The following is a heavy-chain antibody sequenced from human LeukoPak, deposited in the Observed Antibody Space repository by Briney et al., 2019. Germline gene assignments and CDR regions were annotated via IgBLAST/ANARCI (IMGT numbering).Heavy chain of an antibody. Sequence: GASVKVSCKASGYTFTGYYMHWVRQAPGQGLEWMGWINPNSGGTNYAQKFQGRVTMTRDTSISTAYMELSRLRSDDTAVYYCARVKVVVVAATTRDYYYGMDVWGQGITVTVSS. CDR1: GYTFTGYY. CDR2: INPNSGGT. V-gene: IGHV1-2*02. D-gene: IGHD2-15*01. J-gene: IGHJ6*02. CDR3: ARVKVVVVAATTRDYYYGMDV.